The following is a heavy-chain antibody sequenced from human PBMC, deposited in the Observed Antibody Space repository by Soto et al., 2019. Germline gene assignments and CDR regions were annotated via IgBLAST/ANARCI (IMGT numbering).Heavy chain of an antibody. Sequence: GGSLRLSCAASGFSFSTYSMAWVRQSAGKGPQWVSGLSGGGANTFYIDSVRGRFTISVDNSKNTVYLQMDSLRADDTAVYYCARWSGYADAWGQGTLVTVSS. V-gene: IGHV3-23*01. D-gene: IGHD4-17*01. CDR2: LSGGGANT. CDR1: GFSFSTYS. J-gene: IGHJ4*02. CDR3: ARWSGYADA.